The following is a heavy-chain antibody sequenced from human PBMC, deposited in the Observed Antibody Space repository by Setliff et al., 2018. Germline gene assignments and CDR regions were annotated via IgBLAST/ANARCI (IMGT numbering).Heavy chain of an antibody. CDR2: ISGSGITI. V-gene: IGHV3-11*04. Sequence: PGESLKISCAASGFSFSDPYMSWVRQAPGKGLEWVSKISGSGITIYYADSVRGRFTISRDNAKNSLFLQMNSLRVEDTAVYYCARDGVSYGMDVWGQGTTVTVSS. J-gene: IGHJ6*02. CDR1: GFSFSDPY. CDR3: ARDGVSYGMDV.